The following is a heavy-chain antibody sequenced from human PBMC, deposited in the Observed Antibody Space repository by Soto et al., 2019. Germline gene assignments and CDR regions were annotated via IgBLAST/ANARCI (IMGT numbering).Heavy chain of an antibody. J-gene: IGHJ6*02. CDR3: ASDSHASMAV. V-gene: IGHV4-39*01. Sequence: PSETLSLTCTVSGGSISSSSYYWGWIRQPPGKGLEWIGSIYYSGSTYYNPSLKSRVTISVDTSKNQFSLKLSSVTAADTAVYYCASDSHASMAVSGQGTTVLVAS. D-gene: IGHD2-15*01. CDR2: IYYSGST. CDR1: GGSISSSSYY.